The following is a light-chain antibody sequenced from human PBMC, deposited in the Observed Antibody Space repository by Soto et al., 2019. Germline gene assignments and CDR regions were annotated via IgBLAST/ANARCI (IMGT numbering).Light chain of an antibody. CDR1: SSKIGAGYD. CDR3: QSYDSSLSGSV. Sequence: QSVLTQPPSVSGAPGQRVTISCTGSSSKIGAGYDVHWYQQLPGTAPKLLIYGNSNRPSGVPDRFSGSKSGTSASLAITGLQAEDEADYYCQSYDSSLSGSVFGGGTKHTVL. CDR2: GNS. V-gene: IGLV1-40*01. J-gene: IGLJ3*02.